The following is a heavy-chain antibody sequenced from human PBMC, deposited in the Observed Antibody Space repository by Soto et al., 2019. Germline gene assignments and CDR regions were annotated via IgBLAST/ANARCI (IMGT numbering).Heavy chain of an antibody. CDR3: ARQLRSSIDY. CDR1: GGSFSGYY. D-gene: IGHD6-6*01. Sequence: QVQLQQWGAGLLKPSETLSLTCAVYGGSFSGYYWSWIRQPPGKGLEWIGEINHSGSTNYNPSLKSRVTISVDTPKNQFSLKLSSVTAADTAVYYCARQLRSSIDYWGQGTLVTVSS. J-gene: IGHJ4*02. CDR2: INHSGST. V-gene: IGHV4-34*01.